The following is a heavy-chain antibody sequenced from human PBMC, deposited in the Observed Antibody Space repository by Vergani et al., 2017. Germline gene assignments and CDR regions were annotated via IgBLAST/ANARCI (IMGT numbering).Heavy chain of an antibody. Sequence: VQLVESGGGVVQPGRSLRLSCAASGFTFSSYAMSWVRQAPGKGLEWVSAISGSGGSTYYADSVKGRFTISRDNSKNTLYLQMNSLRAEDTAVYYCAKKGTAAYYYYYGMDVWGQGTTVTVSS. J-gene: IGHJ6*02. CDR1: GFTFSSYA. D-gene: IGHD1-1*01. CDR3: AKKGTAAYYYYYGMDV. CDR2: ISGSGGST. V-gene: IGHV3-23*04.